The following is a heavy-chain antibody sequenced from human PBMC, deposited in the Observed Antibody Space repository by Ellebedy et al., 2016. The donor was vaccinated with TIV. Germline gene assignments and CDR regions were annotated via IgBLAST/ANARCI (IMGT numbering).Heavy chain of an antibody. V-gene: IGHV4-59*01. CDR1: GASIHNYY. Sequence: MPSETLSLTFTVSGASIHNYYWSWIRQPPGKGLEWIGTVYYSGSTKYNPSLKSRVTMSVDTSRGQLSLRLNSVTAADTAVYYCARSGGWYTPYDYWGQGTLVTVSS. D-gene: IGHD6-19*01. J-gene: IGHJ4*02. CDR2: VYYSGST. CDR3: ARSGGWYTPYDY.